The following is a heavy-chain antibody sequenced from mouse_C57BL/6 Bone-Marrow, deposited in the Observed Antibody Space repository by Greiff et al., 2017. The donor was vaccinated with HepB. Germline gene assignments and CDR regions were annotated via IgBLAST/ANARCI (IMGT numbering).Heavy chain of an antibody. CDR3: TRNYYGSSHYFDY. V-gene: IGHV1-15*01. Sequence: VQLQQSGAELVRPGASVTLSCKASGYTFTDYEMHWVKQTPVHGLEWIGAIDPETGGTAYNQKFKGKAILTADKSSSTASMELRSLTSEDSAAYYCTRNYYGSSHYFDYWGQGTTLTVSS. CDR1: GYTFTDYE. D-gene: IGHD1-1*01. J-gene: IGHJ2*01. CDR2: IDPETGGT.